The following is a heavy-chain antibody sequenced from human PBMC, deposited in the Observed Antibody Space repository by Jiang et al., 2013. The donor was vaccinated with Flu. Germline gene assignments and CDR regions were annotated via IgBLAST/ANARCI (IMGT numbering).Heavy chain of an antibody. J-gene: IGHJ3*02. Sequence: VQLVESGAEVKKPGASVKVSCKASGYTFTSYYMHWVRQAPGQGLEWMGIINPSGGSTSYAQKFQGRVTMTRDTSTSTVYMELSSLRSEDTAVYYCARDQGSGYFPRKDDAFDIWGQGTMVTVSS. V-gene: IGHV1-46*03. D-gene: IGHD3-22*01. CDR1: GYTFTSYY. CDR3: ARDQGSGYFPRKDDAFDI. CDR2: INPSGGST.